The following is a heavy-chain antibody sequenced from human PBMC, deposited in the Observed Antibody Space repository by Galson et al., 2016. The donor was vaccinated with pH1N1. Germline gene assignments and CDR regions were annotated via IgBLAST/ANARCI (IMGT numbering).Heavy chain of an antibody. CDR1: GDSVSSTNCA. CDR3: ASDRGSTLFHNYGMDV. D-gene: IGHD1-26*01. V-gene: IGHV6-1*01. Sequence: CAISGDSVSSTNCAWDWNRQSPSRGLEWLGRTYYRSKWYNEYAVSVQSRITIKPDTSKNQLSLHLNSVTPEDTAVYYSASDRGSTLFHNYGMDVWGQGTTVIVSS. J-gene: IGHJ6*02. CDR2: TYYRSKWYN.